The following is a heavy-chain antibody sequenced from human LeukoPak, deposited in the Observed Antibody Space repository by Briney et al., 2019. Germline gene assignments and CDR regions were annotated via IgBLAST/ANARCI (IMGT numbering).Heavy chain of an antibody. CDR1: GFTFSSYD. J-gene: IGHJ3*02. Sequence: TGGSLRLSCAASGFTFSSYDMSWVRQAPGKGLEWVSTISGSGGSTHYEDSVKGRFTISRDNSKNTLYLQMNSLRDEDTAVYYCARVGYAFDIWGQGTMVTVSS. CDR3: ARVGYAFDI. CDR2: ISGSGGST. V-gene: IGHV3-23*01.